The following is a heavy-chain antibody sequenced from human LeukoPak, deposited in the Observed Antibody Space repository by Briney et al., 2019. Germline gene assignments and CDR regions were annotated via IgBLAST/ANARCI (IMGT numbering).Heavy chain of an antibody. V-gene: IGHV3-9*01. J-gene: IGHJ4*02. D-gene: IGHD3-16*01. CDR1: GFTFDDYA. CDR3: AKDTKGVGVGYFDY. Sequence: GGSLRLSCAASGFTFDDYAMHWVRQAPGKGLEWVSGISRNSGSIGYADSVKGRFTISRDNAKNSLYLQMNSLRAEDTALYYCAKDTKGVGVGYFDYWGQGTLVTVSS. CDR2: ISRNSGSI.